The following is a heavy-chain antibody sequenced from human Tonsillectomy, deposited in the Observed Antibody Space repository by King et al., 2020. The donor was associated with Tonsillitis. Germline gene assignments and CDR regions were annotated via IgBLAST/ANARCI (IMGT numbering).Heavy chain of an antibody. J-gene: IGHJ4*02. CDR1: GFTFSNAW. Sequence: VQLVESGGDLVKPGGSLRLSCAASGFTFSNAWMSWARQASGKGLEWVWRIKSKSAGGTTDYAAPVKGRFTISSDDSKNTLYLKMKSLETEDTAVYYCTTDRGIAVRPIFDSWGQGTLVTVSS. V-gene: IGHV3-15*01. CDR2: IKSKSAGGTT. CDR3: TTDRGIAVRPIFDS. D-gene: IGHD6-6*01.